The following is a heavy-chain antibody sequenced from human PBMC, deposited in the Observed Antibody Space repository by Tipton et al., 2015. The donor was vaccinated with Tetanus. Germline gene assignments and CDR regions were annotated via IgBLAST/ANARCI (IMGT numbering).Heavy chain of an antibody. CDR3: ARDPGIASAALWFAP. CDR2: IYHSGST. CDR1: GGSITRDNHY. D-gene: IGHD6-13*01. V-gene: IGHV4-31*11. J-gene: IGHJ5*02. Sequence: TLSLTCAVSGGSITRDNHYWSWIRQPPGKGLEWIGYIYHSGSTYYNASLKSRLDISLDTSKNQFSLRLTSVTVADTAVYYCARDPGIASAALWFAPWGQGTLVTVSS.